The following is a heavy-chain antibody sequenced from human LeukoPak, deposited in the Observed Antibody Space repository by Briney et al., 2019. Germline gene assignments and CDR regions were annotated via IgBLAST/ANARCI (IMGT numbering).Heavy chain of an antibody. D-gene: IGHD6-13*01. CDR2: ISSSGSYI. J-gene: IGHJ4*02. Sequence: GGSLTLSCAASGFTFSSYCMSWVRQPPGKGLEWVASISSSGSYIYYADSVKSRVTISRDNAKNSLYLQMNSLRAEDTAVYYCAREQSNAGPCYSSSWYDYWGQGTLVTVSS. CDR1: GFTFSSYC. CDR3: AREQSNAGPCYSSSWYDY. V-gene: IGHV3-21*01.